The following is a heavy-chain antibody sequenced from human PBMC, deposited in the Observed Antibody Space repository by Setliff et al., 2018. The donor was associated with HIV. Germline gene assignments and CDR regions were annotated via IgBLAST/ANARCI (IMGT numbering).Heavy chain of an antibody. CDR2: IYHSGNT. V-gene: IGHV4-39*07. J-gene: IGHJ5*02. Sequence: SETLSLTCTVSGGSINSNSYYWGWIRQPPGKGLEWIGSIYHSGNTNFNPSLNSRVTISLDTSKNQFSLRLTSLTAADTAIYYCARSTVGAGASFPWGRGILVTVSS. D-gene: IGHD1-26*01. CDR1: GGSINSNSYY. CDR3: ARSTVGAGASFP.